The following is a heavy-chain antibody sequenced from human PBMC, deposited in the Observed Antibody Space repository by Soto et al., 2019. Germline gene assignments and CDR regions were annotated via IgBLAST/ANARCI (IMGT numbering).Heavy chain of an antibody. CDR1: GYSFTSYW. CDR2: IYPGDSDT. Sequence: EVQLVQSGAEVKKPGESLKISCKGSGYSFTSYWIAWVRQMPGKGLEWMGIIYPGDSDTRYSPSLQGQITISTDKSFSTAYLQWSSLKASDTALYYCARHERLDISYGSGSHIDYWGQGTLVTVSS. J-gene: IGHJ4*02. D-gene: IGHD3-10*01. CDR3: ARHERLDISYGSGSHIDY. V-gene: IGHV5-51*01.